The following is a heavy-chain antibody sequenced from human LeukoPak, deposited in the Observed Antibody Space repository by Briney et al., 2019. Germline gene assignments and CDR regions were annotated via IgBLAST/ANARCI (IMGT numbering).Heavy chain of an antibody. Sequence: GGSLRLSCAASGFTFSSYAMSWVRQAPGKGLEWVSAISGCGGSTYYADSVKGRFTISRDNSKNTLYLQMNSLRAEDTAVYYCAKDGYYGSGPPDYWGQGTLVTVSS. D-gene: IGHD3-10*01. CDR2: ISGCGGST. V-gene: IGHV3-23*01. CDR1: GFTFSSYA. CDR3: AKDGYYGSGPPDY. J-gene: IGHJ4*02.